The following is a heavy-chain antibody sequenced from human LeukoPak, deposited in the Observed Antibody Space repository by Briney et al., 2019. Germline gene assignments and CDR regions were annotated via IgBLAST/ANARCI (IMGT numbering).Heavy chain of an antibody. V-gene: IGHV1-2*02. Sequence: ASVKVSCKASGYTFTGYYMHWVRQAPGQGLEWMGWINPNSGGTNYAQNFQGRVTMTRDTSINTAYMELSRLRSDDTAVYYCARGGSSGWYVQNYFDTWGQGTLVTVSS. CDR3: ARGGSSGWYVQNYFDT. D-gene: IGHD6-19*01. CDR2: INPNSGGT. J-gene: IGHJ5*02. CDR1: GYTFTGYY.